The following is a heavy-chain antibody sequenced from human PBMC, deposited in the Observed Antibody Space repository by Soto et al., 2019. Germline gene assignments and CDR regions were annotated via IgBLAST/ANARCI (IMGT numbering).Heavy chain of an antibody. CDR1: GYSFVSHW. D-gene: IGHD5-12*01. V-gene: IGHV5-51*01. CDR2: IYPGDSDS. Sequence: GESLKISCKGSGYSFVSHWIAWVRRRPGKGLEWMGIIYPGDSDSTYSPSFQGQVTLSVDKSINTVFLQWSSLEASDTAMYYCARTDGYEIEYWGQGTQVTVSS. J-gene: IGHJ4*02. CDR3: ARTDGYEIEY.